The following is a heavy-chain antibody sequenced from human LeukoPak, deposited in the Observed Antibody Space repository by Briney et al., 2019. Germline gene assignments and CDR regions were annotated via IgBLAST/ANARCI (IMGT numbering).Heavy chain of an antibody. CDR1: GFTFSSYS. CDR2: ISSSSSYI. CDR3: ASWRLAYCGGDCYSH. V-gene: IGHV3-21*01. J-gene: IGHJ4*02. D-gene: IGHD2-21*02. Sequence: GGSLRLSCAASGFTFSSYSMNWVRQAPGKGLEWVSSISSSSSYIYYADSVKGRFTISRDNAKNSPSLQMNSLRAEDTAVYYCASWRLAYCGGDCYSHWGQGTLVTVSS.